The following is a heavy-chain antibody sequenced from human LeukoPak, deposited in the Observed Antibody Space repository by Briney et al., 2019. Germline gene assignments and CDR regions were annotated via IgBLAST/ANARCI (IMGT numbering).Heavy chain of an antibody. CDR2: ISSNGGST. J-gene: IGHJ4*02. CDR3: ARAHTAWELLRGFDY. Sequence: GGSLRLSCAASGFTFSSYAMHWVRQAPGKGLEYVSAISSNGGSTYYANSVKGRFTISRDNSKNTLYLQMGSLRAEDMAVYYCARAHTAWELLRGFDYWGQGTLVTVSS. D-gene: IGHD1-26*01. CDR1: GFTFSSYA. V-gene: IGHV3-64*01.